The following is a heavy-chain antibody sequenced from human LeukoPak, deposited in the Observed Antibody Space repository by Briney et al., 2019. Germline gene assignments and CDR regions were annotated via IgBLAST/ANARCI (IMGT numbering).Heavy chain of an antibody. J-gene: IGHJ5*01. CDR3: AGERPSSSWYDF. V-gene: IGHV3-7*01. CDR1: EFTFSTYL. D-gene: IGHD6-13*01. Sequence: GGSLRLSCAASEFTFSTYLMTWVRQAPGKGLEWVANIKQDGSEKYYADSVRGRFTISRDNGKKSLYLQMNSLRVEDAAVYYCAGERPSSSWYDFWGQGTLVTVSS. CDR2: IKQDGSEK.